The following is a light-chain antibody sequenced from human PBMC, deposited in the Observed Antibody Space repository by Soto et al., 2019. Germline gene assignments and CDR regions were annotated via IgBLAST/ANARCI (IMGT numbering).Light chain of an antibody. CDR3: SSYTRSDIFV. CDR1: SSDVGAYNY. V-gene: IGLV2-14*01. Sequence: FVQNHPASVSWSPGHLIIISCTGTSSDVGAYNYVSWYQQHPDKAPKVMIYEVTNRPSGVSNRFSGSKSGNTASLTISGLQAEEEADYYCSSYTRSDIFVFGTGTKVTVL. J-gene: IGLJ1*01. CDR2: EVT.